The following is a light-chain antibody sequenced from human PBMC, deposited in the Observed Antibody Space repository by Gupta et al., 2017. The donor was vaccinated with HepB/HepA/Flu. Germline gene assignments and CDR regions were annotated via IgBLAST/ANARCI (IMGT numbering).Light chain of an antibody. Sequence: EIVMTQSPATLSVSPGERVTLSCRARQNIRSNLAWCQQKPGQAPRVLIYDVSYRATGIPARFIGSGSGTEFTLTMSSLHSEDFAVYDCLRDSAWRLRFGQGTNVESK. CDR1: QNIRSN. J-gene: IGKJ1*01. CDR3: LRDSAWRLR. V-gene: IGKV3-15*01. CDR2: DVS.